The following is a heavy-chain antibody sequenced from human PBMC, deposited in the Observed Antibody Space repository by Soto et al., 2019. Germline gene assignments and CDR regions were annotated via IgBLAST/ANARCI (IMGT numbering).Heavy chain of an antibody. J-gene: IGHJ6*02. CDR1: GDTDTNYV. CDR3: EAEMTFGKLSVV. V-gene: IGHV1-69*13. CDR2: IFPKFGTT. Sequence: SVKVSCKASGDTDTNYVISWVRQAPGQGLEWMGGIFPKFGTTYSAQKLQDRLTITADESKYTVYMQLSSLRLDDTAVYYCEAEMTFGKLSVVWGQGNKVTVS. D-gene: IGHD3-16*02.